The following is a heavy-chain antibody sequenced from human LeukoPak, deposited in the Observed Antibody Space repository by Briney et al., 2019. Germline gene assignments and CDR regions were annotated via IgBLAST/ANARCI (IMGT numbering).Heavy chain of an antibody. CDR1: GFTVSNAW. J-gene: IGHJ5*02. V-gene: IGHV3-15*01. CDR2: IKSKTDGGTT. D-gene: IGHD3-10*01. Sequence: GGSLRLSCAASGFTVSNAWMSWVRQAPGKGLEWVGRIKSKTDGGTTDYTAPVKGRFTISRDDSKNTLYLQMNSLKTEDTAVYYCTTNLFRNWFDPWGQGTLVTVSS. CDR3: TTNLFRNWFDP.